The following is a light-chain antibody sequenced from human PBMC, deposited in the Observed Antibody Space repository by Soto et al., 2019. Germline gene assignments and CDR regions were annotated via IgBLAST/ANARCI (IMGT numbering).Light chain of an antibody. Sequence: QSALTQPPSASGSPGQSVAISCTGTSSDVGGYNYVSWYQQHPGKAPKLMIYEVNKRPSGVPDRFSGSKSGNTASLTVSGLQAEDEADYYCSSYAGGNNIMVFGGGTKLTVL. J-gene: IGLJ2*01. V-gene: IGLV2-8*01. CDR3: SSYAGGNNIMV. CDR2: EVN. CDR1: SSDVGGYNY.